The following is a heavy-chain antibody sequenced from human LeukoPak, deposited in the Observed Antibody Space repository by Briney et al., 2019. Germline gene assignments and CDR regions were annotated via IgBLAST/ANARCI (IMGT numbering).Heavy chain of an antibody. J-gene: IGHJ6*03. Sequence: PSETLSLTCSVSNGSFSTYYWGWIRQPPGKRLEWIGYIFSSESSNTNYNPSLNGRVTISADTSKNQFSLTLNSVTAADTAVYYCARAGDGYYYYYYMDVWGKGTTVTVSS. V-gene: IGHV4-59*08. CDR2: IFSSESSNT. CDR3: ARAGDGYYYYYYMDV. D-gene: IGHD5-24*01. CDR1: NGSFSTYY.